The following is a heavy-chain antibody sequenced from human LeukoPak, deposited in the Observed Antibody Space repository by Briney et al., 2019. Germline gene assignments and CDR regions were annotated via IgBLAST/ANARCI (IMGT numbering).Heavy chain of an antibody. CDR2: IFRDDTT. Sequence: PGGSLRLSCAASGFTVNTNYMSWVRQAPGKGLEWVSVIFRDDTTYYADSVKGRFTISRDNSKNTLYLELNSLRDEDTAMYHCAKKGTSWSPRFHPWGQGILVTVSS. D-gene: IGHD6-13*01. CDR3: AKKGTSWSPRFHP. J-gene: IGHJ5*02. V-gene: IGHV3-53*01. CDR1: GFTVNTNY.